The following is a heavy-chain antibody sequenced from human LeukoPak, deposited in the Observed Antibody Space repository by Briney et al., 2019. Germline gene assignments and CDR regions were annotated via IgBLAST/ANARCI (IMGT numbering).Heavy chain of an antibody. V-gene: IGHV3-23*01. CDR3: AKGARDGPAGY. J-gene: IGHJ4*02. D-gene: IGHD5-24*01. CDR2: IYENGGTT. CDR1: GFTFRSHA. Sequence: GGSLRLSCVGSGFTFRSHAMSWVRQAPEKGLEFVSGIYENGGTTYYADSVKGRFSISRDNSKNTLYLQMNSLRAEDTAVYYCAKGARDGPAGYWGQGTLVTVSS.